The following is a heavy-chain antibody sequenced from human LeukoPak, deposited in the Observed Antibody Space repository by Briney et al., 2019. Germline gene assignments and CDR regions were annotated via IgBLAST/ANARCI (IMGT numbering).Heavy chain of an antibody. D-gene: IGHD2-15*01. J-gene: IGHJ5*02. V-gene: IGHV3-33*01. Sequence: GTSLRLSCAASGFTFSNYGMHWVRQAPGKGLEWVAVIWSDGSDRYYADSVKGRFSISRDNSKNTLYLQMNSLGGEDTAVYYCARDPAGGGFNWFDPWGQGTLVTVSS. CDR2: IWSDGSDR. CDR3: ARDPAGGGFNWFDP. CDR1: GFTFSNYG.